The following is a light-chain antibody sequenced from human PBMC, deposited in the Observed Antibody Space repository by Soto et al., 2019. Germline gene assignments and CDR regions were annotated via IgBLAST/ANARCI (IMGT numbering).Light chain of an antibody. J-gene: IGLJ2*01. Sequence: QSVLTQPAPVSGSPGQSITISCTGTSSDVGGYNYVSWYQQHPGKAPKLMIYDVSNRPSGVSNRFSGSKSGNTASLTISGLQAEDEADYYCSSYTSSISVVFGGGTKVTVL. V-gene: IGLV2-14*01. CDR1: SSDVGGYNY. CDR2: DVS. CDR3: SSYTSSISVV.